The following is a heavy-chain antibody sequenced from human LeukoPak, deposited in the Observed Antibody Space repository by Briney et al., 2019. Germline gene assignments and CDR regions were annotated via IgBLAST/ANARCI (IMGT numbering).Heavy chain of an antibody. J-gene: IGHJ1*01. V-gene: IGHV3-21*01. CDR3: ARDRGGAVAPGCFQH. CDR1: GFTFSSYS. CDR2: ISSSSSYI. D-gene: IGHD6-19*01. Sequence: GGSLRLSCAASGFTFSSYSMNWVRQAPGKGLEWVSSISSSSSYIYYADSVKGRFTISRDNAKNSLYLQMNSLRAEDTAVYYCARDRGGAVAPGCFQHWGQGTLVTVSS.